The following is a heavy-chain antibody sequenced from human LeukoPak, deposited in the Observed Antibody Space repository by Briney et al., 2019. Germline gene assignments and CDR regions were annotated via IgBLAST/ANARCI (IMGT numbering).Heavy chain of an antibody. J-gene: IGHJ4*02. CDR3: AREATMAV. CDR2: TSASGNT. CDR1: SGSIPNYY. Sequence: PSETLSLTCAVSSGSIPNYYWRWLRQPAGKGLEGIGRTSASGNTNYNPPLKSRVTMSADTSKNQFSLKLTSVTAADTAVYYCAREATMAVWGQGTLVTVSS. D-gene: IGHD3-10*01. V-gene: IGHV4-4*07.